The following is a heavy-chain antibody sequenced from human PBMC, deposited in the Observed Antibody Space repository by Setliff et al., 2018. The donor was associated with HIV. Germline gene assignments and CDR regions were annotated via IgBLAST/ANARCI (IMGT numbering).Heavy chain of an antibody. D-gene: IGHD3-22*01. Sequence: ASVKVSCKASRYTFTDYFLHWVRQAPGQGLEWMGRINPSSGDTNYAQKFQGRVTMTRDTSITTAYMDLSRLTSDDTAVYYCAREDHYDRFLDHWGQGTLVTVSS. CDR1: RYTFTDYF. CDR3: AREDHYDRFLDH. V-gene: IGHV1-2*06. CDR2: INPSSGDT. J-gene: IGHJ5*02.